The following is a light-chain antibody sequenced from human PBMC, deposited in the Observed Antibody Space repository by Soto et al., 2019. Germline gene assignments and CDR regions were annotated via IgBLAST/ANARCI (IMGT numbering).Light chain of an antibody. CDR2: GAS. Sequence: EIVMTQSPATLSVSPGERATVSCRASQTVSSSLAWYQQRPGQAPRLLMYGASTRATGIPARFSGSGSGTEFTLTISRLEPEDFTVYYCHHYETFGQGTKVDIK. V-gene: IGKV3-15*01. CDR3: HHYET. J-gene: IGKJ1*01. CDR1: QTVSSS.